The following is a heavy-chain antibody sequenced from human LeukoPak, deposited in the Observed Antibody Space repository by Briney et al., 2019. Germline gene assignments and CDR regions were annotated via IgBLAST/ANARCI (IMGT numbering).Heavy chain of an antibody. D-gene: IGHD3-22*01. V-gene: IGHV3-30*01. CDR2: ISYDGSNK. CDR3: AREGNYYDSSGPLYYFDY. J-gene: IGHJ4*02. Sequence: PGRSLRLSCAASGFTFSSYAMHWVRQAPGKGLEWVAVISYDGSNKYYADSVKGRFTISRDNSKNTLYLQMNSLRAEDTAVYYCAREGNYYDSSGPLYYFDYWGQGTLVTVSS. CDR1: GFTFSSYA.